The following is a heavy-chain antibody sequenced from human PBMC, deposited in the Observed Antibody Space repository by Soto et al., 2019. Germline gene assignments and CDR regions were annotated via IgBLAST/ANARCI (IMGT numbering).Heavy chain of an antibody. CDR2: ISSSSSTI. J-gene: IGHJ6*03. CDR3: ARVGVGVATSPQPYYYYMDV. V-gene: IGHV3-48*01. D-gene: IGHD3-3*01. Sequence: EVQLVESGGGLVQPGGSLRLSCAASGFTFSSYSMNWVRQAPGKGLEWVSYISSSSSTIYYADSVKGRFTISRDNAKNSLYLQMNSLRAEDTAVYYCARVGVGVATSPQPYYYYMDVWGKGTTVTVSS. CDR1: GFTFSSYS.